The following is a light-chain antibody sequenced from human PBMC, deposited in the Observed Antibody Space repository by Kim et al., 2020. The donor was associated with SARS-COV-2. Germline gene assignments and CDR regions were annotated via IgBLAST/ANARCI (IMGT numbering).Light chain of an antibody. CDR2: SND. Sequence: GQTVAISCSGSSSNIGSNPVDWYQQFPGTAPKLLIHSNDERPSGVPDRFSGSKSGTSASLAISGLQSEDEADYYCAAWDDTLTGRVFGGGTKVTVL. J-gene: IGLJ3*02. CDR1: SSNIGSNP. V-gene: IGLV1-44*01. CDR3: AAWDDTLTGRV.